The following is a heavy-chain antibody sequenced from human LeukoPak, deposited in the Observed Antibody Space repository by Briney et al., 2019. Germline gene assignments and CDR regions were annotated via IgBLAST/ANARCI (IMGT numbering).Heavy chain of an antibody. CDR2: ISSSSSTI. J-gene: IGHJ3*02. V-gene: IGHV3-48*02. CDR3: VRSGPLDI. CDR1: GFTFSSYS. Sequence: GGSLRLSCAASGFTFSSYSMNWVRQAPGKGLEWVSYISSSSSTIYYADSVKGRFTISRDNAKNSLYLQMNSLGDEDTAVYYCVRSGPLDIWGQGTMVTVSS.